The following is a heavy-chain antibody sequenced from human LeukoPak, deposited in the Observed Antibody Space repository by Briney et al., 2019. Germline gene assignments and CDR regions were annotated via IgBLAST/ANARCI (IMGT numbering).Heavy chain of an antibody. V-gene: IGHV4-34*01. Sequence: SETLSLTCAVYGGSFSGYYWSWLRQPPGKGLEWIGEINHSGSTNYNPSLKSRVTISVDTSKNQFSLKLSSVTAADTAVYYCARGLHGIMFGGVIVRSEGRKSLNFDYWGQGTLVTVSS. CDR3: ARGLHGIMFGGVIVRSEGRKSLNFDY. CDR2: INHSGST. J-gene: IGHJ4*02. D-gene: IGHD3-16*02. CDR1: GGSFSGYY.